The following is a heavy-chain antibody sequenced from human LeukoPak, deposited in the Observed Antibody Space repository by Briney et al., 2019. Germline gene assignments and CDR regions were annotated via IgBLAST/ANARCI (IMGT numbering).Heavy chain of an antibody. CDR3: VKASRVYPEAYGMDV. Sequence: GGSLRLSCAASGFTLDDYAMHWVRQAPGKGLEWVSGISWNGDSIGYVDSVKGRFTISRDNAQNSLFLQMNSLRAEDTALYYCVKASRVYPEAYGMDVWGQGTTVIVSS. V-gene: IGHV3-9*01. CDR1: GFTLDDYA. CDR2: ISWNGDSI. D-gene: IGHD1-14*01. J-gene: IGHJ6*02.